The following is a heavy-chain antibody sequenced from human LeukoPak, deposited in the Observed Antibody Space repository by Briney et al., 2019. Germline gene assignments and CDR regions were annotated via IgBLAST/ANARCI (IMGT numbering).Heavy chain of an antibody. Sequence: SETLSLTCTVSGGSISSYYWSWIRQPPGKGLEWIGYIYYSGSTNYNPSLKSRVTISVDTSKNQFSLKLSSVTAADTAVYYCARSPFNYYYDSSGYSHWGQGTLVTVSS. V-gene: IGHV4-59*01. D-gene: IGHD3-22*01. CDR2: IYYSGST. J-gene: IGHJ4*02. CDR3: ARSPFNYYYDSSGYSH. CDR1: GGSISSYY.